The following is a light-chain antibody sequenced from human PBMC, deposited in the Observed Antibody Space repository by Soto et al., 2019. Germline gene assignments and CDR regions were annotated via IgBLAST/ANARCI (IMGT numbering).Light chain of an antibody. J-gene: IGKJ1*01. V-gene: IGKV1-5*03. CDR1: QSISSW. CDR2: KAS. Sequence: DIQMTQSPCTLSASVGDRVTITCRASQSISSWLAWYQQKPGKAPKLLIYKASSLESGVPSRFSGSGSGTEFTLTISSMQPDDFATYYCQQYNSYEWTFGQGTKVDIK. CDR3: QQYNSYEWT.